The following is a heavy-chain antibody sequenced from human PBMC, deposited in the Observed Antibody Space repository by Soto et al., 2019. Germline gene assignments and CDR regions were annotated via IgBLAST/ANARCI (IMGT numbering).Heavy chain of an antibody. CDR1: GYTFTRYY. CDR3: ARRLAPGGGALDY. D-gene: IGHD3-16*01. CDR2: INPRGGST. V-gene: IGHV1-46*01. Sequence: QVQLVQSGAEVKKPGASVKVSCKASGYTFTRYYMHWVRQAPGQGLEWMGIINPRGGSTSYAQKFQGRVTMTKDTSTSTVYMELRSLRSEDTAVYYCARRLAPGGGALDYWGQGTLVTVST. J-gene: IGHJ4*02.